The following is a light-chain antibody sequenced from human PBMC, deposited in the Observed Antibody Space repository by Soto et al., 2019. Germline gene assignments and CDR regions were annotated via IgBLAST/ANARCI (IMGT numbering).Light chain of an antibody. CDR1: SSDVGGYNY. CDR3: SSYAGSNIL. Sequence: QSALTQPPSASGSPGQSVTISCTGTSSDVGGYNYVSWYQQHPGKAPKLMIYEVSKRPSGVPDRFSGSKSGNTASLTVSGLQAEDEADYYCSSYAGSNILFGGGTKVPS. J-gene: IGLJ2*01. V-gene: IGLV2-8*01. CDR2: EVS.